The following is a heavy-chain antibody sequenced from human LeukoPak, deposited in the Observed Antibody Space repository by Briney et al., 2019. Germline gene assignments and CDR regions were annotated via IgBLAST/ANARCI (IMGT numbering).Heavy chain of an antibody. CDR3: ARDGRQDGRFEY. CDR1: GCTFSSYA. V-gene: IGHV1-69*04. J-gene: IGHJ4*02. Sequence: GASVKVSCKASGCTFSSYAISWVRQAPGQGLEWMGRIIPILGIANYAQKFQGRVTITADKSTSTAYMELSSLRSEDTAVYYCARDGRQDGRFEYWGQGTLVTVSS. CDR2: IIPILGIA.